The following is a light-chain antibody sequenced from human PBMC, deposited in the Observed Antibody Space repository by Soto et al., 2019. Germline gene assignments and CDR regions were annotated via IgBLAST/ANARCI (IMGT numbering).Light chain of an antibody. CDR3: RQRSNWPSLT. CDR1: QSVSSY. CDR2: DAS. J-gene: IGKJ4*01. Sequence: EIVLTQSPATLSLSPGERATLSCRASQSVSSYLAWYQQKPGQATRLLIYDASNRATGIPARFSGSGSGTDFTLTISSLEPEDFAVYYCRQRSNWPSLTFGGGTNVEIK. V-gene: IGKV3-11*01.